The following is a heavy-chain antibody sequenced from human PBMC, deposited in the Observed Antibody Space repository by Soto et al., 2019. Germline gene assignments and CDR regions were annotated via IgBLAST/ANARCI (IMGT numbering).Heavy chain of an antibody. CDR1: GYMFTGYS. CDR2: INPNSGVT. J-gene: IGHJ6*02. V-gene: IGHV1-2*02. CDR3: AREVTFIRGARVYGMDV. Sequence: QVQLVQSGAEVKKPGASVKVSCKASGYMFTGYSIHWVRQAPGQGLGWMGWINPNSGVTNFGQKFKGRVTITRDMPSCTAFMELSSMRSDDTAVYYCAREVTFIRGARVYGMDVWGQGATVTVSS. D-gene: IGHD3-10*01.